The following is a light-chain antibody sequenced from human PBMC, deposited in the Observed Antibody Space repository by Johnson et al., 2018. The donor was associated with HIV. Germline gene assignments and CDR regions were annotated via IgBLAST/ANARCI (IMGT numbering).Light chain of an antibody. V-gene: IGLV1-51*01. CDR3: ETWDSSLSGV. Sequence: QSVLTQPPSVSAAPGQKVTISCSGSSSDIGNNYVSWYQQLPGTAPKLLIYDNNKRPSGIPDRFSGSKSGPSATLAITDLQTGDEADYYCETWDSSLSGVFGTGTKVTVL. CDR1: SSDIGNNY. J-gene: IGLJ1*01. CDR2: DNN.